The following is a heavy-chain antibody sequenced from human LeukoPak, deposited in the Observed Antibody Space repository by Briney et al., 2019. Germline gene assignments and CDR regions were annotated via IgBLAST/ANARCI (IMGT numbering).Heavy chain of an antibody. CDR1: GFTFDDYA. D-gene: IGHD3-22*01. CDR3: ARASYYYDTTGLGAVDL. Sequence: PGGSLRLSCAASGFTFDDYAMHWVRQAPGKGLEWVSGISWNSGSIGYADSVKGRFTISRDNAKNSLFLQMNSLRAEDTALYYCARASYYYDTTGLGAVDLWGQGTMVTVSS. J-gene: IGHJ3*01. V-gene: IGHV3-9*01. CDR2: ISWNSGSI.